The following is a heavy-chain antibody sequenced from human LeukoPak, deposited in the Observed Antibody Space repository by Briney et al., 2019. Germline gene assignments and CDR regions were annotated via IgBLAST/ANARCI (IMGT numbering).Heavy chain of an antibody. CDR1: GFTFSSYA. V-gene: IGHV3-21*01. D-gene: IGHD3-22*01. Sequence: GGSLRLSCAASGFTFSSYAMSWVRQAPGKGLEWVSSISSSSSYIYYADSVKGRFTISRDNAKNSLYLQMNSLRAEDTAVYYCARDYDSSGYSPMDVWGQGTTVTVSS. J-gene: IGHJ6*02. CDR3: ARDYDSSGYSPMDV. CDR2: ISSSSSYI.